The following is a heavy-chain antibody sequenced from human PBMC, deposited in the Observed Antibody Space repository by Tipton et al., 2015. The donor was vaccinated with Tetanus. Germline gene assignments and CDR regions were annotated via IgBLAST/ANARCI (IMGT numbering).Heavy chain of an antibody. V-gene: IGHV3-30*18. CDR1: GFTFSSYG. J-gene: IGHJ4*02. Sequence: SLRLSCAASGFTFSSYGMHWVRQAPGKGLEWVAVISYDGSNKYYADSVKGRFTISRDNSKNMLYLQMNSLRAEDTAVYYCAKDLDYYDSSGWGDYWGQGTLVTVSS. D-gene: IGHD3-22*01. CDR3: AKDLDYYDSSGWGDY. CDR2: ISYDGSNK.